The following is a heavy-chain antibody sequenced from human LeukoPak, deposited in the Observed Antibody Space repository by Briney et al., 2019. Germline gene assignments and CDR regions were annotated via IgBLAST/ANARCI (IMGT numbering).Heavy chain of an antibody. D-gene: IGHD2-15*01. Sequence: GGSLRLSCAASGFTFSSYSMNWVRQAPGKGLEWVSSISSSSSYIYYADSVKGRFTISRDNAKNSLYLQMNSLRAEDTAVYYCARDCSGGTCPHNAFDIWGQGTTVTVSS. V-gene: IGHV3-21*01. CDR3: ARDCSGGTCPHNAFDI. J-gene: IGHJ3*02. CDR2: ISSSSSYI. CDR1: GFTFSSYS.